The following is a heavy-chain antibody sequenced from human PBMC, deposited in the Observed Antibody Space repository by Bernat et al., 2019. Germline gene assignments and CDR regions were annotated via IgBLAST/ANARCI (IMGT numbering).Heavy chain of an antibody. J-gene: IGHJ3*02. D-gene: IGHD6-13*01. CDR3: ARDLFYGSSWSVAFDI. V-gene: IGHV3-33*01. Sequence: QVQLVESGGGVVQPGRSLRLSCAASGFTFSSYGMHWVRQAPGKGQEWVAVIWYDGSNKYYADSVKGRFTISGDNSRNTLYLKMNSLRAEDTAVYYCARDLFYGSSWSVAFDIWGQGTMVTVSS. CDR1: GFTFSSYG. CDR2: IWYDGSNK.